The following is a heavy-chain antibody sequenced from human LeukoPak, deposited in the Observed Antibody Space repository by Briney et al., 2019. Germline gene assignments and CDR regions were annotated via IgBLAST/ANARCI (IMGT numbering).Heavy chain of an antibody. J-gene: IGHJ1*01. D-gene: IGHD6-19*01. CDR1: GGSISSSNW. CDR2: IYHSGST. Sequence: PSETLSLTCAVSGGSISSSNWWSWVRQPPGKGLEWIGEIYHSGSTNYNPSLKSRVTISVDKSKNQFSLKLSSVTAADTAVYYCAGAEYSSGWYVHHWGQGTLVTVSS. V-gene: IGHV4-4*02. CDR3: AGAEYSSGWYVHH.